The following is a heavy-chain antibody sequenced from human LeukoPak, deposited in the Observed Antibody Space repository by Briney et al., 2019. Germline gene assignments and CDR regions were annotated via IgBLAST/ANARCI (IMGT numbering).Heavy chain of an antibody. CDR1: GGSISSYY. Sequence: PSETLSLTCTVSGGSISSYYWSWIRQPAGKGLEWIGRIYTSGSTNYNPSLKSRVTMSVDTSKNQFSLRLSSVTAADTAVYYCAGGYSSGWYVYWGQGTLVTVSP. CDR2: IYTSGST. D-gene: IGHD6-19*01. CDR3: AGGYSSGWYVY. J-gene: IGHJ4*02. V-gene: IGHV4-4*07.